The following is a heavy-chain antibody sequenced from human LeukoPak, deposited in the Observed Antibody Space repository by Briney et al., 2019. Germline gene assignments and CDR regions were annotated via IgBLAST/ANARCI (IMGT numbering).Heavy chain of an antibody. V-gene: IGHV3-7*01. Sequence: GGSLRLSCAASGFTFSDYYMSWIRQAPGKGLEWVANIKQDGSEKYYVDSVKGRFTISRDNAKNSLYLQMNRMRAEYTAVYSYATSYRRWDQPFEYWGQGTLVTVSS. CDR2: IKQDGSEK. J-gene: IGHJ4*02. D-gene: IGHD1-26*01. CDR3: ATSYRRWDQPFEY. CDR1: GFTFSDYY.